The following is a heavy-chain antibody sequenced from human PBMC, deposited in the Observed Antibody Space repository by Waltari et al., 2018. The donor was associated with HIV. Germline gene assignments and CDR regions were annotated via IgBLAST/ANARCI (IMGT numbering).Heavy chain of an antibody. D-gene: IGHD2-2*02. J-gene: IGHJ6*02. CDR2: IYYSGTT. CDR3: ATIVYCSSTSCYTSYYYYGMDV. Sequence: QLQLQESGPGLVKPSETLSLTCTVSGGSISSSSYYWGWIRKPPGKGLEWNGRIYYSGTTHYPPSLKSRVTLSVTTSKNQFSLNLSSVTAADTAVYYCATIVYCSSTSCYTSYYYYGMDVWGQGTTVTVSS. V-gene: IGHV4-39*01. CDR1: GGSISSSSYY.